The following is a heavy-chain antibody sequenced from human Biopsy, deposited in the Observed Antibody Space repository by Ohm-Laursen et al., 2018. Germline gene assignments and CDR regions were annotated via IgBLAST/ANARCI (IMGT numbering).Heavy chain of an antibody. CDR1: GFTFNNYG. CDR2: IFYDGSNT. D-gene: IGHD5-18*01. CDR3: AKDRYNYTPIGGFSMDV. Sequence: RSLRLSCAASGFTFNNYGMQWVRQAPGKGLEWMAFIFYDGSNTYYADSVKGRFTISRDNSRDTLYLQMSSLRAEDTAVYYCAKDRYNYTPIGGFSMDVWGQGTTVTVSS. J-gene: IGHJ6*02. V-gene: IGHV3-30*18.